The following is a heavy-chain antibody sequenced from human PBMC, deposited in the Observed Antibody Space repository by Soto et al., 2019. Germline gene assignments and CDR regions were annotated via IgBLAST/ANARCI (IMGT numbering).Heavy chain of an antibody. Sequence: SVKVSCKASGGTFISYAISWVRQAPGQGLEWMGGIIPIFGTANYAQKFQGRVTITADESTSTAYMELSSLRSEDTAVYYCARSGWYVGDYYYYYGMDVWGQGTTVTVS. V-gene: IGHV1-69*13. CDR2: IIPIFGTA. D-gene: IGHD6-19*01. J-gene: IGHJ6*02. CDR3: ARSGWYVGDYYYYYGMDV. CDR1: GGTFISYA.